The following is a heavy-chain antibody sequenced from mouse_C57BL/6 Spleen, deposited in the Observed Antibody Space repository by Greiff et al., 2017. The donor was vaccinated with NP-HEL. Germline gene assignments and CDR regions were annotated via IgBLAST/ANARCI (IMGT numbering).Heavy chain of an antibody. CDR3: ASWGGSSTDYFDY. CDR2: IDPSDSYT. J-gene: IGHJ2*01. V-gene: IGHV1-69*01. CDR1: GYTFTSYW. Sequence: QVQLQQPGAELVMPGASVKLSCKASGYTFTSYWMHWVKQRPGQGLEWIGEIDPSDSYTNYNQKFQGKSTLTVDKSSSTAYMQLSSLTSEDSAVYDCASWGGSSTDYFDYWGQGTTLTVSS. D-gene: IGHD1-1*01.